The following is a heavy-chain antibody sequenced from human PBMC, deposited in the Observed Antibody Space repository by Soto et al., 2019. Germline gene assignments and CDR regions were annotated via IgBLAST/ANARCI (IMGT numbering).Heavy chain of an antibody. Sequence: QVQLVQSGAEVKKPGASVKVSCKASGYTFTSYDINWVRQATGQGLEWMGWMNPNSGNTGYAQKFQGRVTMTRNTSISTDYMELSSLRSEDTAVYYCARGRDYDYVWGTIRGDAFDIWGQGTMVTVSS. CDR2: MNPNSGNT. V-gene: IGHV1-8*01. D-gene: IGHD3-16*01. J-gene: IGHJ3*02. CDR3: ARGRDYDYVWGTIRGDAFDI. CDR1: GYTFTSYD.